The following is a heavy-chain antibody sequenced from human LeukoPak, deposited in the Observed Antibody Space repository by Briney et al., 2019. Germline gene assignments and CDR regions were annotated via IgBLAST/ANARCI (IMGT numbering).Heavy chain of an antibody. Sequence: PGGSLRLSCAASGFTFSGYSMNWVRQAPGKGLEWVSYISSSSSTIYYADSVKGRFTISRDNAKNSLYLQMNSLRAEDTAVYYCARDKDYYGSGRPFWGQGTLVTVSS. V-gene: IGHV3-48*01. CDR1: GFTFSGYS. J-gene: IGHJ4*02. CDR3: ARDKDYYGSGRPF. CDR2: ISSSSSTI. D-gene: IGHD3-10*01.